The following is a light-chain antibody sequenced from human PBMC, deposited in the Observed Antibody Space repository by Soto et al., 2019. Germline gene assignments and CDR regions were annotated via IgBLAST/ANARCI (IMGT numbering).Light chain of an antibody. J-gene: IGKJ3*01. V-gene: IGKV3-20*01. Sequence: ENVLTQSPDTLSLSPGERATLSCRASRSVSSNYLAWYQQKPGQAPRLLIHGASNRATGIPDRFSGSGSATDLTITISRLEPEDFAVDYCQQYASPPPFSFGPGTKVDIK. CDR2: GAS. CDR3: QQYASPPPFS. CDR1: RSVSSNY.